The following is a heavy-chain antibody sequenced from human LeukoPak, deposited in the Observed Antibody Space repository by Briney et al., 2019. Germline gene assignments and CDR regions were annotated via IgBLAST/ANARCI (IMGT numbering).Heavy chain of an antibody. CDR2: IAHDGVAK. CDR3: ARDWGASDWYNWFDP. D-gene: IGHD6-19*01. CDR1: GFSLSTYG. Sequence: PGRSLRLSCVTAGFSLSTYGMHWVCQAPGKGLEWVAMIAHDGVAKYYTDSVKGRFTISRDNSRNTLYLQMNSLRPEDTAVYYCARDWGASDWYNWFDPWGQGTLVTVSS. J-gene: IGHJ5*02. V-gene: IGHV3-30*19.